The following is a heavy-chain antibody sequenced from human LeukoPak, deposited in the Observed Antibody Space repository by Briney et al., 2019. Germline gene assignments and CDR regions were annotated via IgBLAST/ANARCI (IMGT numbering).Heavy chain of an antibody. Sequence: PSETLSLTCAVYGGSFSRYYWSWIRQPPGKGLEWIGEINHSGSTNYHPSLKNRVTMSVDTSKNQFSLKLNSVTAADTAVYYRARVVPLGGYSVQQLVWGDYYYMDVWGKGTTVTVSS. CDR1: GGSFSRYY. CDR3: ARVVPLGGYSVQQLVWGDYYYMDV. D-gene: IGHD3-16*01. CDR2: INHSGST. V-gene: IGHV4-34*01. J-gene: IGHJ6*03.